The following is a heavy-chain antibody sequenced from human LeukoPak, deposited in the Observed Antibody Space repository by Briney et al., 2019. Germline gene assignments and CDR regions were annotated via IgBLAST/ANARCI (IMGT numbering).Heavy chain of an antibody. Sequence: GGSLRLSCAASGFTFRAYWMSWVRQAPGKGLEWVASIRRDASEKYYVDSVKGRFTISRDNAKNSLYLQMNSLRADDPAVYNCAREAAGGTKGVSGSFDIWGQGTMVTVSS. CDR1: GFTFRAYW. J-gene: IGHJ3*02. D-gene: IGHD6-13*01. V-gene: IGHV3-7*01. CDR2: IRRDASEK. CDR3: AREAAGGTKGVSGSFDI.